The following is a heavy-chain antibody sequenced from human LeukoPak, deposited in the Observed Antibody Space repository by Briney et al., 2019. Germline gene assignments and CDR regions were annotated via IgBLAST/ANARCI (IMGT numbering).Heavy chain of an antibody. J-gene: IGHJ4*02. CDR3: ARVADRFGYNYGIDEYFDY. D-gene: IGHD5-18*01. Sequence: SEALSLTCTVSGGSIKSYYWSWIRQPAGEGLEWLGHIYASGTTNYNPSLNSRVTMSVDTSKNQFSLRLASVTAADTAVYYCARVADRFGYNYGIDEYFDYWGQGTLVTVSS. V-gene: IGHV4-4*07. CDR2: IYASGTT. CDR1: GGSIKSYY.